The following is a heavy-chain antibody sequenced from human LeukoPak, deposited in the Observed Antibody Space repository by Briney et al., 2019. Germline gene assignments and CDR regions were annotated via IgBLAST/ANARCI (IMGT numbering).Heavy chain of an antibody. CDR1: GFTFSSYG. J-gene: IGHJ4*02. D-gene: IGHD1/OR15-1a*01. V-gene: IGHV3-30*18. Sequence: PGGSLRLSCAASGFTFSSYGMHWVRQAPGKGLEWVAVISYDGSNKYYADSVKGQFTISRDNSKNTLYLQMNSLRAEDAAVYYCAKDQYGITGTLDYWGQGTLVTVSS. CDR2: ISYDGSNK. CDR3: AKDQYGITGTLDY.